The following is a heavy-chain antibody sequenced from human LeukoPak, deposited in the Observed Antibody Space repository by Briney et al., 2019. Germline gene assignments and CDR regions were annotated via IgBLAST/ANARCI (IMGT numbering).Heavy chain of an antibody. CDR2: ISHDGSNN. CDR1: GFTFSNYG. D-gene: IGHD1-26*01. V-gene: IGHV3-30*18. Sequence: GGSLRLSCAASGFTFSNYGMHWVRQAPGKGLEWVVVISHDGSNNNYADSVKGRFTISRDNSKNTLYLQMNSLRAEDTAVYYCAKDRSGSYSQGLDYWGQGTLVTVSS. J-gene: IGHJ4*02. CDR3: AKDRSGSYSQGLDY.